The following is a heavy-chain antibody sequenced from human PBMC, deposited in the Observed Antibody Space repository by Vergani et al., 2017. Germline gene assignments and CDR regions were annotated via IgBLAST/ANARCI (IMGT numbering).Heavy chain of an antibody. J-gene: IGHJ6*02. Sequence: EVQLVQSGAEVKKPGESLKISCKGSGYSFTSYWIGWVRQMPGKGLEWMGIIYPGDSDTRYSPSFQGQVTISXDKSISTAYLQGSSLKASDTAMYYCARRGITMVRGVIDYYYYGMDVWGQGTTVTVSS. CDR1: GYSFTSYW. CDR2: IYPGDSDT. D-gene: IGHD3-10*01. CDR3: ARRGITMVRGVIDYYYYGMDV. V-gene: IGHV5-51*01.